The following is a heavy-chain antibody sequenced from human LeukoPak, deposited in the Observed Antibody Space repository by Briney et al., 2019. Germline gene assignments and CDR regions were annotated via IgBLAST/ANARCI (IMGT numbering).Heavy chain of an antibody. Sequence: GGSLRLSCAASGLTFSSDAMSWVRQAPGKGLQWVSAITNSGGRTFYADSGKGRFTISRDNSKNTLYLQMNSLRAEDTAVYYCAKLWAGSYPRYFDYWGQGTLVTVSS. V-gene: IGHV3-23*01. CDR3: AKLWAGSYPRYFDY. CDR1: GLTFSSDA. D-gene: IGHD3-10*01. J-gene: IGHJ4*02. CDR2: ITNSGGRT.